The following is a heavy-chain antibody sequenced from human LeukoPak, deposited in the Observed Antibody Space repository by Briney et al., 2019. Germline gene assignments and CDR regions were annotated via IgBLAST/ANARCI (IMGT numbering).Heavy chain of an antibody. V-gene: IGHV4-4*07. CDR2: IYSSGTT. CDR3: ARGRSSMVRGYYYYYMDV. D-gene: IGHD3-10*01. J-gene: IGHJ6*03. CDR1: GGSIRSYY. Sequence: SETLSLTCTVSGGSIRSYYWSWIRQPAGKGLEWIGRIYSSGTTDYNPSLKTRVSMSVDTSKNQFSLKLTSVTAADTAVYYCARGRSSMVRGYYYYYMDVWGKGTTVTISS.